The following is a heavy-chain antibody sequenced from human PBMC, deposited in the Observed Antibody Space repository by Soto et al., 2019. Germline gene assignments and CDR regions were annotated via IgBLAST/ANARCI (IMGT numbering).Heavy chain of an antibody. J-gene: IGHJ4*02. CDR3: AKDWYHTIDS. V-gene: IGHV3-74*01. CDR1: EFDFSNYA. CDR2: INSDGSSI. D-gene: IGHD1-20*01. Sequence: VQLLESGGGLIQPGGSLRLSCAASEFDFSNYAMAWVRQVPGQGLVWVSRINSDGSSIIYADSVKGRFTLSRDNAKNTVHLQMSSLRVEDTAVYYCAKDWYHTIDSWGQGIPVIVSS.